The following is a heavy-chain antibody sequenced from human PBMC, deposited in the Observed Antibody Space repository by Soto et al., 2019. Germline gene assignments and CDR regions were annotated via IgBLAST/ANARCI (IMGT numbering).Heavy chain of an antibody. D-gene: IGHD6-19*01. CDR2: ISGSGGST. CDR1: GFTFSSYS. V-gene: IGHV3-23*01. J-gene: IGHJ4*02. CDR3: AKARRYSSGYFDY. Sequence: LXLSCAASGFTFSSYSMSWVRQAPGKGLEWVSAISGSGGSTYYADSVKGRFTISRDNSKNTLYLQMNSLRAEDTAVYYCAKARRYSSGYFDYWGQGTLVTVSS.